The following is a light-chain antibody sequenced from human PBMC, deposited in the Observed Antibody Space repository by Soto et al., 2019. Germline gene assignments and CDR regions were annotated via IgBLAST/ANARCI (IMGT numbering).Light chain of an antibody. V-gene: IGLV7-43*01. CDR2: STS. CDR3: LLYCGDAQRWV. CDR1: TGAVTSSYY. J-gene: IGLJ3*02. Sequence: QTVVTQEPSLTVSPGGTVTLTCASSTGAVTSSYYPNWFQQKPGQAPRPLIYSTSDKHSWTPARFSGSLLGGKAALTLSSVQPEDEAEYYCLLYCGDAQRWVFGAGTKLTVL.